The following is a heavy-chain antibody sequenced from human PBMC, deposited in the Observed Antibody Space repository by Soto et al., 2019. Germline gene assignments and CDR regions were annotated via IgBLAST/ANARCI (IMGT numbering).Heavy chain of an antibody. CDR3: ARVPTVVSMAPYGMDV. Sequence: QVQLVESGGGVVQPGRSLRLSCAASGFTFSSYAMHWVRQAPGKGLEWVAVILHDGSNKYYADSVKGRFTISRDNSKNKLYLQMNNLRAEDTAVYYCARVPTVVSMAPYGMDVWGQGTTVTVSS. J-gene: IGHJ6*02. CDR1: GFTFSSYA. CDR2: ILHDGSNK. V-gene: IGHV3-30-3*01. D-gene: IGHD2-15*01.